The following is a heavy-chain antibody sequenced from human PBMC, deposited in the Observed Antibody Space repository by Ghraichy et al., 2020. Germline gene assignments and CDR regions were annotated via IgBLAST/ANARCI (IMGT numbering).Heavy chain of an antibody. V-gene: IGHV3-48*03. CDR1: GFTFSSYE. CDR2: ISSSGSAR. CDR3: ARPLRAGNYYGRSDFDI. Sequence: GGSLRLSCAASGFTFSSYEMNWVRQAPGKGLEWVSYISSSGSARYYGDSVKGRFTISRDNAKNSLYLQMSTLRAEDTAVYYCARPLRAGNYYGRSDFDIWGQGTIVTVSS. D-gene: IGHD1-26*01. J-gene: IGHJ3*02.